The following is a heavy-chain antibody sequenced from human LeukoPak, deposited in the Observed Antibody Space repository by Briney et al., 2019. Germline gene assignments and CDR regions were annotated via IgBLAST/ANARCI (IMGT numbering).Heavy chain of an antibody. J-gene: IGHJ4*02. CDR2: ISNRISTI. CDR1: GFTFSRYS. Sequence: GGSLRLSCAASGFTFSRYSMNWVRQAPGKGLEWVSYISNRISTIYYADSVKGRFTISRDNAKNSLYLQMNSQRDEDTAVYYCARDLDYYGSGNDYWGQGTLVTVSS. CDR3: ARDLDYYGSGNDY. V-gene: IGHV3-48*02. D-gene: IGHD3-10*01.